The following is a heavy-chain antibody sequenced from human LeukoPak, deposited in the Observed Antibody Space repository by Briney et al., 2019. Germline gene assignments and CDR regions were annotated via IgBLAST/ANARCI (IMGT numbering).Heavy chain of an antibody. CDR1: GASISNYY. V-gene: IGHV4-59*08. Sequence: SETLSLTCAVSGASISNYYWSWIRQPPGKGLEWIGYLSYTGSTNYNPSLKSRVTISGDTSKNQFSLKLTSVTAADAAEYYCANCQGRGDNYLDFWGQGALVTVSS. CDR2: LSYTGST. D-gene: IGHD7-27*01. J-gene: IGHJ4*02. CDR3: ANCQGRGDNYLDF.